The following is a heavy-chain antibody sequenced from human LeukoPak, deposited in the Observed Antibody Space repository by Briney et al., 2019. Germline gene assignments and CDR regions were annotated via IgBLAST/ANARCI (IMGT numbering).Heavy chain of an antibody. J-gene: IGHJ4*02. Sequence: SETLSLTCTVSGYSISSGYYWGWIRQPPGKGLEWIGSIYHSRSTYYNPSLKSRVTISVDTSKNQFSLKLSSVTAADTAVYYCAGGVTTVGLFDYWGQGTLVTVSS. V-gene: IGHV4-38-2*02. CDR2: IYHSRST. CDR3: AGGVTTVGLFDY. CDR1: GYSISSGYY. D-gene: IGHD4-17*01.